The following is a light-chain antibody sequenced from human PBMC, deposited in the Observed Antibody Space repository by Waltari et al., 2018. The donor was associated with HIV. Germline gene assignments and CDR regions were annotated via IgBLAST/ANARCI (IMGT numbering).Light chain of an antibody. CDR2: DSS. CDR3: QQSYRTPLT. J-gene: IGKJ3*01. Sequence: DLQLTQSPSSLSASVGDSVTIPCRASQTVINRVNWYQQKPGKAPKVLIFDSSTLQSGVPSRFSGGGSGTEFTLTISDLQPDDFASYVCQQSYRTPLTCGPGTKVDIK. V-gene: IGKV1-39*01. CDR1: QTVINR.